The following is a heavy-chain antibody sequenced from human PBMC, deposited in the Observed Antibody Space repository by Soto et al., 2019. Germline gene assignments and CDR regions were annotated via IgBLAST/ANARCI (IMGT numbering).Heavy chain of an antibody. V-gene: IGHV1-46*01. CDR3: AREKITMVRGVSFGMDV. Sequence: ASVKVSCKASGYTFTSYYMHWVRQAPGQGLEWMGIINPSGGSTSYAQKFQGRVTMTRDTSTSTVYMELSSLRSEDTAVYYCAREKITMVRGVSFGMDVWGQGTTVTVSS. J-gene: IGHJ6*02. CDR2: INPSGGST. CDR1: GYTFTSYY. D-gene: IGHD3-10*01.